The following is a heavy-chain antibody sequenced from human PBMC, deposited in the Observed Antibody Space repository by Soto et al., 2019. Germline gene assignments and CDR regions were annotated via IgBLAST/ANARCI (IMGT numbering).Heavy chain of an antibody. J-gene: IGHJ4*02. CDR2: ISYDGSNK. D-gene: IGHD6-13*01. Sequence: QVQLVESGGGVVQPGRSLRLSCAASGFTFSSYAMHWVRQAPGKGLEWVAVISYDGSNKYYADSVKGRFTISRDNSKNTLYLQMNSLRAEDTAVYYCARDGDGYSIDWGQRTVVTVSS. CDR3: ARDGDGYSID. CDR1: GFTFSSYA. V-gene: IGHV3-30-3*01.